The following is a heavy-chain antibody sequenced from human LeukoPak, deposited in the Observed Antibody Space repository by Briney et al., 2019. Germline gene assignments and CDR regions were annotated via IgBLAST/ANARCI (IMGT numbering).Heavy chain of an antibody. J-gene: IGHJ5*02. CDR3: ARLNVVVVAATIVSWFDP. D-gene: IGHD2-15*01. CDR2: IYYSGST. Sequence: SETLSLTCTVSGGSISSYYWSWIRQPPGKGLEWIGYIYYSGSTNYNPSLKSRVTISVDTSKNQFSPKLSSVTAADTAVYYCARLNVVVVAATIVSWFDPWGQGTLVTVSS. CDR1: GGSISSYY. V-gene: IGHV4-59*08.